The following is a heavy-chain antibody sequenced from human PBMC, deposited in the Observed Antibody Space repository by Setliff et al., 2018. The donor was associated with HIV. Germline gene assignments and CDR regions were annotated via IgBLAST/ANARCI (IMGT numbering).Heavy chain of an antibody. V-gene: IGHV3-30*18. CDR2: ISYDGSKK. J-gene: IGHJ3*01. CDR1: GFTFSSYG. Sequence: LRLSCAASGFTFSSYGMHWVRQAPGKGLEWVSLISYDGSKKYYADSVKGRFSISRDNPKNTVYLQMNSLRPEDTALYYCAKIPHTGDSAFDVWGQGTMVTVSS. D-gene: IGHD7-27*01. CDR3: AKIPHTGDSAFDV.